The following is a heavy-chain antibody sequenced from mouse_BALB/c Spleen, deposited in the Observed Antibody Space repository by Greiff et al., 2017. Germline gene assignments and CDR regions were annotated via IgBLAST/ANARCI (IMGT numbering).Heavy chain of an antibody. J-gene: IGHJ2*01. D-gene: IGHD4-1*01. CDR3: ARGLTGPFDY. CDR2: IYPGDGDT. Sequence: VQLQQSGAELARPGASVKLSCKASGYTFTSYWMQWVKQRPGQGLEWIGAIYPGDGDTRYTQKFKGKATLTADKSSSTAYMQLSSLASEDSAVYYCARGLTGPFDYWGQGTTLTVSS. V-gene: IGHV1-87*01. CDR1: GYTFTSYW.